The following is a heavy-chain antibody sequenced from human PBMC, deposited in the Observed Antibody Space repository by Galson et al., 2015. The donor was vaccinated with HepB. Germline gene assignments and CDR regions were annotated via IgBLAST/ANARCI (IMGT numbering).Heavy chain of an antibody. V-gene: IGHV4-61*01. CDR2: IYYSGST. CDR1: GGSVSSGSYY. D-gene: IGHD5-24*01. CDR3: ARGGWLPEGYFDY. Sequence: LSLTCTVSGGSVSSGSYYWSWIRQPPGKGLEWIGYIYYSGSTNYNPSLKSRVTISVDTSKNQFSLKLSSVTAADTAVYYCARGGWLPEGYFDYWGQGTLVTVSS. J-gene: IGHJ4*02.